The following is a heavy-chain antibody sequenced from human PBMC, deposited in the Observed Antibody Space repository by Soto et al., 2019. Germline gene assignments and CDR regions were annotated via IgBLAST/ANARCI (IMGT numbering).Heavy chain of an antibody. Sequence: SETLSLTCAVYGGSFSGYYWSWIRQPPGKGLEWIGEINHSGSTNYNPSLKSRVTISVDTSKNQFSLKLSSVTAADTAVYYCASGYYYGSGSYPPQNYFDYWGQGTLVTVSS. CDR1: GGSFSGYY. V-gene: IGHV4-34*01. J-gene: IGHJ4*02. D-gene: IGHD3-10*01. CDR2: INHSGST. CDR3: ASGYYYGSGSYPPQNYFDY.